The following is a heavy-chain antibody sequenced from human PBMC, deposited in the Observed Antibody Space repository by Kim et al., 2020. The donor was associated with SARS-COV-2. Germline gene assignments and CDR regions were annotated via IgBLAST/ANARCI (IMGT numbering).Heavy chain of an antibody. J-gene: IGHJ4*02. CDR2: IYYSGST. CDR1: GGSISSSSYY. Sequence: SETLSLTCTVSGGSISSSSYYWGWIRQPPGKGLEWIGSIYYSGSTYYNPSLKSRVTISVDTSKNQFSLKLSSVTAADTAVYYCARFKRWLQSPGFDYWGQGTLVTVSS. V-gene: IGHV4-39*01. D-gene: IGHD5-12*01. CDR3: ARFKRWLQSPGFDY.